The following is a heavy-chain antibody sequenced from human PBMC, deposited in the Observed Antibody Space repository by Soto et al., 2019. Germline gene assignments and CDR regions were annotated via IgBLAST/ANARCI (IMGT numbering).Heavy chain of an antibody. D-gene: IGHD2-2*01. J-gene: IGHJ6*02. V-gene: IGHV3-30*18. Sequence: QVQLVESGGGVVQPGRSLRLSCAASGFTFSSYGMHWLRQAPGKGLEWVAVISYDGSNKYYADSVKGRFTISRDNSKNTLYLQMNSLRAEDTAVYYCAKEEIVLPPAANYYYHGLDIWGQGTTVTVSS. CDR3: AKEEIVLPPAANYYYHGLDI. CDR2: ISYDGSNK. CDR1: GFTFSSYG.